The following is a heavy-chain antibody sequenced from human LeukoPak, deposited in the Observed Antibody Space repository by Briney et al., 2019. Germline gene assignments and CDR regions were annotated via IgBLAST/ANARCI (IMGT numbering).Heavy chain of an antibody. CDR3: AREGWAYSGPLYYFDH. CDR1: GGSISSYY. V-gene: IGHV4-59*01. D-gene: IGHD2-21*01. Sequence: PSETLSLTCTVSGGSISSYYWSWIRQPPGKGLEWIGYIYYSGNTNYNPSLKSRVTISIDTSKNQFSLKLSSVTAADTAVYYCAREGWAYSGPLYYFDHWGQGTLVTVSS. CDR2: IYYSGNT. J-gene: IGHJ4*02.